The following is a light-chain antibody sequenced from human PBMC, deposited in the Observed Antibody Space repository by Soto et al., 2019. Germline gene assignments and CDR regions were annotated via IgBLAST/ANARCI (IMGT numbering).Light chain of an antibody. CDR1: QSVSIN. Sequence: IVMTQSPGTLSVSPGERATLSCRASQSVSINLAWYLQKPGQAPRLLIYDASTRATGIPARFSGSGSGTEFTLTISSLQSKDFAVYYCQQYNNWPPTFGQGTKVDIK. J-gene: IGKJ1*01. V-gene: IGKV3D-15*01. CDR2: DAS. CDR3: QQYNNWPPT.